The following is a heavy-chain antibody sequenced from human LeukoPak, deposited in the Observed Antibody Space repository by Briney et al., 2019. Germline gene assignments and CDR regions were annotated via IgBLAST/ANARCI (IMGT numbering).Heavy chain of an antibody. D-gene: IGHD2-21*02. CDR2: ISGSGGST. V-gene: IGHV3-23*01. Sequence: AGGSLRLSCAASGFTFSSYAMSWVRQAPGKGLEWVSAISGSGGSTYYADSVKGRFTISRDNSKNTLYLQMNSLRAEDTAVYYCAKDAAGDWPLRNWFDPWGQGTLVTVSS. J-gene: IGHJ5*02. CDR3: AKDAAGDWPLRNWFDP. CDR1: GFTFSSYA.